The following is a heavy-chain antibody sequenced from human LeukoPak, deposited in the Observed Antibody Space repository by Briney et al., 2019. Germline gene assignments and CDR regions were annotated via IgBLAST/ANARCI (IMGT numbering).Heavy chain of an antibody. CDR2: IYYSGST. V-gene: IGHV4-59*01. Sequence: SETLSLTCTVSGGSISSYCWSWIRQPPGKGLEWIGYIYYSGSTNYNPSLKSRVTISVDTSKNQFSLKLSSVTAADTAVYYCARGGGYYGSGTDFDYWGQGTLVTVSS. CDR3: ARGGGYYGSGTDFDY. CDR1: GGSISSYC. D-gene: IGHD3-10*01. J-gene: IGHJ4*02.